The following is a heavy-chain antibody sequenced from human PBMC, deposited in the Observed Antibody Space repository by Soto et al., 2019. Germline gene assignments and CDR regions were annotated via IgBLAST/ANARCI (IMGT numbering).Heavy chain of an antibody. V-gene: IGHV1-2*02. J-gene: IGHJ5*02. CDR1: GGNFSSCA. D-gene: IGHD4-4*01. CDR2: INPKSDDT. Sequence: LVRVAYSGFGGNFSSCAISWLRRAPGQGLEWMGRINPKSDDTNYAQKFQGRVTMTRDTSIDTAYLELTGLTSDDTATYYCARKHSLDYIRWGLDPWGQGTLVTVSS. CDR3: ARKHSLDYIRWGLDP.